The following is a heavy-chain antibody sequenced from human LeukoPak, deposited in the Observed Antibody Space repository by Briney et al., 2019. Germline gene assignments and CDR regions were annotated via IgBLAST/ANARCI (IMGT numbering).Heavy chain of an antibody. CDR3: AKSYSFFDY. CDR2: ISASGTST. CDR1: GFTFTNYA. V-gene: IGHV3-23*01. J-gene: IGHJ4*02. D-gene: IGHD2-21*01. Sequence: GGSLRLSCAASGFTFTNYAMTWVRQAPGKGLEWVSTISASGTSTYYAESVKGRFTFSRDNSKNTLYLQMNSLRAEDTVVYYCAKSYSFFDYWGQGALVTVSS.